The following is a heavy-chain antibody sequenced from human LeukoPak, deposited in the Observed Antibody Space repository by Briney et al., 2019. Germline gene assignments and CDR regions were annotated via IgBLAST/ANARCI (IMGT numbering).Heavy chain of an antibody. CDR3: ATANYDFWSGYYGNNFDY. D-gene: IGHD3-3*01. V-gene: IGHV7-4-1*02. CDR1: GYTFTSYA. Sequence: GASVKVSCKASGYTFTSYAMNWVRQAPGQGLEWMGWINTNTGNPTYAQGFTGRFVFSLDTSVSTAYLQISSLKAEDTAVYYCATANYDFWSGYYGNNFDYWGQGTLVTVSS. CDR2: INTNTGNP. J-gene: IGHJ4*02.